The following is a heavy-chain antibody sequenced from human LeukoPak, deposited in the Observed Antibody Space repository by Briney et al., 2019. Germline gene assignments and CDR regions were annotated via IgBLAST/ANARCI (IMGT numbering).Heavy chain of an antibody. CDR3: AKPRYYDFWSGLDY. J-gene: IGHJ4*02. Sequence: PGRSLRLSCAASGFIFSSYGMHWVRQAPGKGLEWVAVISYDGSNKYYADSVKGRFTISRDNSKNTLYLQMNSLRAEDTAVYYCAKPRYYDFWSGLDYWGQGTLVTVSS. CDR2: ISYDGSNK. D-gene: IGHD3-3*01. V-gene: IGHV3-30*18. CDR1: GFIFSSYG.